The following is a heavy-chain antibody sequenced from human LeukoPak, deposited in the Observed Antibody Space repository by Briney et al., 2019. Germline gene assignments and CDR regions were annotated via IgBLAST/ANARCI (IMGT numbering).Heavy chain of an antibody. Sequence: GGPLRLSCAASGFTFSNAWMSLVRQAPGKGLEWVGRIKSKTDGGTTDYAAPVKGRFTISRDDSKNTLYLQMNSLKTEDTAVYYCTTDGYYYDSSGYYWFDPWGQGTLVTVSS. V-gene: IGHV3-15*01. CDR1: GFTFSNAW. D-gene: IGHD3-22*01. J-gene: IGHJ5*02. CDR3: TTDGYYYDSSGYYWFDP. CDR2: IKSKTDGGTT.